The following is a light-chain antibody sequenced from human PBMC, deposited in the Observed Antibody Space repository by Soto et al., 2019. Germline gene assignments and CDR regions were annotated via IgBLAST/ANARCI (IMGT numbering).Light chain of an antibody. V-gene: IGLV2-14*01. CDR1: SSDVGDYNY. CDR2: EVT. Sequence: SALTHPASVSGSPGQSNTIYCTGTSSDVGDYNYVSWYQHHQGKAPKLIIFEVTNQPSGVSNRFYGSKSGNKASLTISGRQAEDEADYYCNSYKNSSPRVFGTGTKLTVL. J-gene: IGLJ1*01. CDR3: NSYKNSSPRV.